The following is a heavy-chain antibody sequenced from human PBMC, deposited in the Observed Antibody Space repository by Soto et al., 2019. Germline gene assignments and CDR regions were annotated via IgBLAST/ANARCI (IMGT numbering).Heavy chain of an antibody. D-gene: IGHD2-21*01. CDR3: ATSFPAYCGGDCSGNWFDP. CDR1: GGSFSGYY. J-gene: IGHJ5*02. V-gene: IGHV4-34*01. CDR2: INHSGST. Sequence: PSETLSLTCAVYGGSFSGYYWSWIRQPPGKGLEWIGEINHSGSTNYNPSLESRVTISVDTSKNQFSLKLSSVTAADTAVYYCATSFPAYCGGDCSGNWFDPWGQGTLVTVSS.